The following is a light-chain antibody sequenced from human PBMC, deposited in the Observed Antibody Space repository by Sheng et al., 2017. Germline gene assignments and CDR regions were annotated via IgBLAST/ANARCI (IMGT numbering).Light chain of an antibody. CDR3: NSRDSSGNHRYV. V-gene: IGLV3-19*01. J-gene: IGLJ1*01. Sequence: SSELTQDPAVSVALGQTVRITCQGDSLRSYYASWYQQKPGQDPVLVIYGKNNRPSGIPDRFSGSSSGNTASLTITGAQAEDEADYYCNSRDSSGNHRYVFGTGTKVTVL. CDR1: SLRSYY. CDR2: GKN.